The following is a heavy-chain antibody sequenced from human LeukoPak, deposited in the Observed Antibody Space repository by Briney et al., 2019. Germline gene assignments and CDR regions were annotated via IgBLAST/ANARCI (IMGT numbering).Heavy chain of an antibody. V-gene: IGHV3-23*01. D-gene: IGHD6-13*01. Sequence: GGSLRLSCAASGFTFNTYAMSWVRQAPGKGLEWVSGITSGANTYYADSVKGRFTISRDNTENTLNLQMNSLRAEDTAIYYCAKARAGDITAAFNYWGQGTLVTVSS. CDR3: AKARAGDITAAFNY. CDR1: GFTFNTYA. CDR2: ITSGANT. J-gene: IGHJ4*02.